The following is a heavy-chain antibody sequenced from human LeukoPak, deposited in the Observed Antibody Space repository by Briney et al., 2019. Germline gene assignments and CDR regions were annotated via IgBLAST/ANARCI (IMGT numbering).Heavy chain of an antibody. CDR3: ARQEARDYYYEGLDF. Sequence: PGGSLRLSCVTSGFRFNTYAIHWVRQPPGKGLEWVALISYNGGRKEYADSVKGRFTIDRDNSMNTVYLQMNGLRPDDTAIYFCARQEARDYYYEGLDFWGQGNLVTVSS. CDR1: GFRFNTYA. CDR2: ISYNGGRK. D-gene: IGHD3-22*01. V-gene: IGHV3-30*04. J-gene: IGHJ4*02.